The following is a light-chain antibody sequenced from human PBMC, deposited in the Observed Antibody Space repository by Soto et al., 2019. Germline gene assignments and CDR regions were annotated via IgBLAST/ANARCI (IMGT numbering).Light chain of an antibody. CDR1: SSDVGGYNY. J-gene: IGLJ2*01. CDR3: SSYTSSSTVV. V-gene: IGLV2-14*01. CDR2: DVS. Sequence: QSALTQPASVSGSPGQSITISCTGTSSDVGGYNYVSWYQQHPGKAPKLMIYDVSNRPSGVSNRSSGSKSGNTASLTISGLQAEDEGDYYCSSYTSSSTVVFGGGTKLTVL.